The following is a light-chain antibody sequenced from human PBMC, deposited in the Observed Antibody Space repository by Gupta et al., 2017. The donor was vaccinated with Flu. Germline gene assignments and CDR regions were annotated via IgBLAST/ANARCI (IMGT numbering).Light chain of an antibody. V-gene: IGLV1-51*01. CDR2: DND. Sequence: GTISCAGGNSNDGSNYVTWYQEGPGTAPNLLIYDNDKRHSDVPDRFSGSKSGASATVRVTGLQTGDEAEYYCATWDSSLNAVVFGGGTKLTVL. J-gene: IGLJ2*01. CDR1: NSNDGSNY. CDR3: ATWDSSLNAVV.